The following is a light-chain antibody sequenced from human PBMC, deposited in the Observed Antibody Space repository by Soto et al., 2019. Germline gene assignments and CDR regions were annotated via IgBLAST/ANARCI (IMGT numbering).Light chain of an antibody. CDR2: WAS. Sequence: DIVMTQSPDSLAVSLGERATINCKSSQSVLYSSNNKNYLAWYQQQPGQPPKLLIYWASTRESGVPDRFSGSGSGPDFPLTISSLQAEDVAVYYCQQYYSTPPTFGQGTKVEIK. J-gene: IGKJ1*01. V-gene: IGKV4-1*01. CDR3: QQYYSTPPT. CDR1: QSVLYSSNNKNY.